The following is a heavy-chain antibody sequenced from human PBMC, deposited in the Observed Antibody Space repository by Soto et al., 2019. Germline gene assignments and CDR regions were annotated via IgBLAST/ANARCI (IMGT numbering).Heavy chain of an antibody. V-gene: IGHV1-46*01. CDR3: GRTITMVRGAGQWTREI. Sequence: QGQLVQSGAEVKKPGASVKLSCKASGDTFTSYYMHWVRQAPGQALEWMGIINPRDGTTSYAQKFQGRVTVTRDTSTRTVYMEQSSLRSEDTAVYYCGRTITMVRGAGQWTREIWGQGTVVTVSS. J-gene: IGHJ3*02. D-gene: IGHD3-10*01. CDR2: INPRDGTT. CDR1: GDTFTSYY.